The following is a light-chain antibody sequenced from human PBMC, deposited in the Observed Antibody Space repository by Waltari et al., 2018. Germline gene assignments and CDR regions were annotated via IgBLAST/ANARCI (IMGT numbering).Light chain of an antibody. CDR2: KAS. CDR3: QQYKSYSRT. V-gene: IGKV1-5*03. Sequence: DIQMTQSPSTLSASVGDRVTITCRASQSIVGWLAWYQQKPGQGPNLLIYKASNLESGVPSRFSGSGSGTEFTLTISSLQPDDFATYYCQQYKSYSRTFGQGTKVEIK. CDR1: QSIVGW. J-gene: IGKJ1*01.